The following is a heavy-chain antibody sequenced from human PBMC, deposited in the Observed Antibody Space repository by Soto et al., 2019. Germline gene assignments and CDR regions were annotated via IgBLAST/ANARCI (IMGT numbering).Heavy chain of an antibody. CDR3: ARGVGYCTNGVCYSNYYYYGMDV. D-gene: IGHD2-8*01. Sequence: ASETLSLTCAVYGGSVNGYYWNWIRQPPGKGLEWIGEINHTGGTHYNPSLKSRVTMSVDTSKNQFSLKLSSVTAADTAVYYCARGVGYCTNGVCYSNYYYYGMDVWGQGTTVTVSS. CDR2: INHTGGT. V-gene: IGHV4-34*01. J-gene: IGHJ6*02. CDR1: GGSVNGYY.